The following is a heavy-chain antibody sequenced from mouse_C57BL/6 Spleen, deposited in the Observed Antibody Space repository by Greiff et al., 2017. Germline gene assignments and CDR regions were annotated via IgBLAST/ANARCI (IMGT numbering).Heavy chain of an antibody. J-gene: IGHJ2*01. CDR1: GYTFTSYW. V-gene: IGHV1-55*01. CDR2: IYPGSGST. CDR3: ARRRYYGSSGYYFDY. D-gene: IGHD1-1*01. Sequence: QVHVKQSGAELVKPGASVKMSCKASGYTFTSYWITWVKQRPGQGLEWIGDIYPGSGSTNYNEKFKSKATLTVDTSSSTAYMQLSSLTSEDSAVYYCARRRYYGSSGYYFDYWGQGTTLTVSS.